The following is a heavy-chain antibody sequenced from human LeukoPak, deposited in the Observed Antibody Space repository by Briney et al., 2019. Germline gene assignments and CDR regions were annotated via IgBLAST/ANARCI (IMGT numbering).Heavy chain of an antibody. D-gene: IGHD5-18*01. CDR2: ISSSGSTI. CDR1: GFTVSNNY. J-gene: IGHJ6*02. V-gene: IGHV3-11*04. Sequence: GGSLRLSCAASGFTVSNNYMSWVRQAPGKGLEWVSYISSSGSTIYYADSVKGRFTISRDNAKNTLYLQMNSLRAEDTAVYYCARDAVDTANAVWGQGTTVTVSS. CDR3: ARDAVDTANAV.